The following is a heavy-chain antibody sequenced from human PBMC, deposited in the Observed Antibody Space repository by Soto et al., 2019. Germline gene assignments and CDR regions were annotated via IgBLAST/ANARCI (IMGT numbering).Heavy chain of an antibody. CDR2: ISGNGADT. CDR3: AKIDLVEKFDP. V-gene: IGHV3-23*01. Sequence: GGSLRLSCAASGFTFSSYAMSWVRQAPGKGLEWVSAISGNGADTSYADSVRGRFTISRDNSKDTLFLQMNSLRADDTAVYYCAKIDLVEKFDPRGQGTLVTVSS. CDR1: GFTFSSYA. J-gene: IGHJ5*02.